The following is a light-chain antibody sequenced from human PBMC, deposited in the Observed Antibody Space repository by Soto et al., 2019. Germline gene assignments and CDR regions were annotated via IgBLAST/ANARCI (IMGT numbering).Light chain of an antibody. CDR3: QQRSNWIFT. CDR1: QSVSTF. J-gene: IGKJ3*01. CDR2: DAS. Sequence: EIVLTQSPATLSLSPGERATLSCRASQSVSTFLAWYQQKPGQAPRLLIYDASNRATGIPARFSGSGSGTDFTLTISSLERGDFAVYYCQQRSNWIFTFGPGTKVDMK. V-gene: IGKV3-11*01.